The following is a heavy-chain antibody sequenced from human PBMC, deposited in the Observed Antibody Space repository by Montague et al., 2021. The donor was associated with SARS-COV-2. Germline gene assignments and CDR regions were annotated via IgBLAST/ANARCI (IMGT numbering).Heavy chain of an antibody. J-gene: IGHJ5*02. CDR3: ARGGTVNTFFAPKRTRRYNCFDT. CDR1: GGSFSNYY. D-gene: IGHD3-16*01. Sequence: SETLSLTCAVYGGSFSNYYWSWIRQPPGKGLEWIGEINHSGSTNYNPSLKSRVTISVYTSKNQFSLKLSSMTAADTAVCYCARGGTVNTFFAPKRTRRYNCFDTWGQGTLVTVSS. CDR2: INHSGST. V-gene: IGHV4-34*01.